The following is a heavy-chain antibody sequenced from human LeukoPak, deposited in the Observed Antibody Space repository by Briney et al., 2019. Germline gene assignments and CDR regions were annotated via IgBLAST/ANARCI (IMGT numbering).Heavy chain of an antibody. CDR3: ARVVAAGTDY. CDR2: IIPILGIA. J-gene: IGHJ4*02. Sequence: GSSVKVSCKASGGTFSSYAISWVRQAPGQGLEWMGRIIPILGIANYAQKFQGRVTITADESASTAYMELSSLRSEDTAVYYCARVVAAGTDYWGQGTLVTVSS. CDR1: GGTFSSYA. D-gene: IGHD6-13*01. V-gene: IGHV1-69*04.